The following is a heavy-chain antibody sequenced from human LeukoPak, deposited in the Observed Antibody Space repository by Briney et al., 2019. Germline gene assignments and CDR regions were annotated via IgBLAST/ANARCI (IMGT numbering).Heavy chain of an antibody. J-gene: IGHJ5*02. V-gene: IGHV1-2*02. CDR1: GYTFTSYY. CDR3: ARDRDYYDSSGYSYNWFDP. Sequence: ASVKVSCKASGYTFTSYYMHWVRQAPGQGLEWMGWINPNSGGTNYAQKFQGRVTMTRDTSISTAYMELSRLRSDDTAVYYCARDRDYYDSSGYSYNWFDPWGQGTLVTVSS. CDR2: INPNSGGT. D-gene: IGHD3-22*01.